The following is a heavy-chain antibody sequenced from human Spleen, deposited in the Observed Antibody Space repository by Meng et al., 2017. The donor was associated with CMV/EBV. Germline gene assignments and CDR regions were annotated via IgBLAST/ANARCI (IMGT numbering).Heavy chain of an antibody. CDR3: AIAPLGYCSTVSCYGTWFDP. CDR2: INPGSGAT. CDR1: GYTFTRYG. V-gene: IGHV1-2*02. J-gene: IGHJ5*02. Sequence: ASVKVSCKASGYTFTRYGISWVRQAPGQGLEWMGWINPGSGATNYAQRFQGRITMTRDTPINTAYMDLSGLKSDDTAVYFCAIAPLGYCSTVSCYGTWFDPWGQGTLVTVSS. D-gene: IGHD2-15*01.